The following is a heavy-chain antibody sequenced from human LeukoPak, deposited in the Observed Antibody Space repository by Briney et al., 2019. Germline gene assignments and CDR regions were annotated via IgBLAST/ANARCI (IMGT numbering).Heavy chain of an antibody. CDR2: INPSGGST. CDR3: ARDAPPGVYCSSTSCQNNWFDP. Sequence: GASVKVSCKASGYTFTCYYMHWVRQAPGQGLEWMGIINPSGGSTSYAQKFQGRVTMTRDTSTSTVYMELSSLRSEDTAVYYCARDAPPGVYCSSTSCQNNWFDPWGQGTLVTVSS. J-gene: IGHJ5*02. V-gene: IGHV1-46*01. D-gene: IGHD2-2*01. CDR1: GYTFTCYY.